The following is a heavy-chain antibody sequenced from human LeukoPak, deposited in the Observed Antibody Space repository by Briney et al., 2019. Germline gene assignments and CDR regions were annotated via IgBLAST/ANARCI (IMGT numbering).Heavy chain of an antibody. J-gene: IGHJ3*02. D-gene: IGHD3-22*01. CDR3: AKEVTPDRSGFDAFDI. CDR1: GFTFSSYE. CDR2: NSSSGSTI. V-gene: IGHV3-48*03. Sequence: GGSLRLSCAASGFTFSSYEMDWVRQAPGKGLEWVSYNSSSGSTIYYADSVKGRFTISRDNAKNSLYLQMNSLRAEDTAVYYCAKEVTPDRSGFDAFDIWGQGTMVTVSS.